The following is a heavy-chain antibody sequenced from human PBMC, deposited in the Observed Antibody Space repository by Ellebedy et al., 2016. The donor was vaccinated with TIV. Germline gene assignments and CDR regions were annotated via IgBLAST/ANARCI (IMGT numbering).Heavy chain of an antibody. CDR3: SRACFGVACYFDH. CDR1: GFNFRDHF. Sequence: PGGSLRLSCAASGFNFRDHFMSWVRQAPGKGLEWISYISPDDFNIRYAETVKGRFIISRDNAKTSLYLEMNNLKADDKAVYYCSRACFGVACYFDHWGQGTLVTVSS. D-gene: IGHD3-3*01. V-gene: IGHV3-11*04. J-gene: IGHJ4*02. CDR2: ISPDDFNI.